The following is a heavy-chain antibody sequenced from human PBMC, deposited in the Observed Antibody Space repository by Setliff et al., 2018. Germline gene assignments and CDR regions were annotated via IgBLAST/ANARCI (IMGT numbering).Heavy chain of an antibody. J-gene: IGHJ6*02. D-gene: IGHD3-16*01. V-gene: IGHV4-61*10. Sequence: SETLSLTCIVSGVSVGSGSYYWSWIRQPAGKGLEWIGRIYSNENTNYNPSLKSRVTMSIDTSKNQLSLKLSSVTAADTAVYYCARSMIQRNYYCGLDVWGQGTTVTVSS. CDR2: IYSNENT. CDR3: ARSMIQRNYYCGLDV. CDR1: GVSVGSGSYY.